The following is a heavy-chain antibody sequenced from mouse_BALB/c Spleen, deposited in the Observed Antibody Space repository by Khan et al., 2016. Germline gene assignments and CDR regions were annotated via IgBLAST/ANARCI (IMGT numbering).Heavy chain of an antibody. J-gene: IGHJ4*01. Sequence: EVQLQESGPGLVKPSQSLSLTCSVTGYSITSGYYWNWIRQFPGNKLEWMGYISYDGSNKYNPSLKNRISITRDTSKNQFFLKLNSVTTEDTATXYWAGGGNYGMDYWGQGTSVTVSS. CDR3: AGGGNYGMDY. CDR1: GYSITSGYY. D-gene: IGHD2-1*01. CDR2: ISYDGSN. V-gene: IGHV3-6*02.